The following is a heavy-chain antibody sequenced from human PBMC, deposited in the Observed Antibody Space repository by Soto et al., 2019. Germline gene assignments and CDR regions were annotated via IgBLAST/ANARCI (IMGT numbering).Heavy chain of an antibody. CDR2: IIPIHGIT. V-gene: IGHV1-69*02. J-gene: IGHJ4*02. D-gene: IGHD6-19*01. Sequence: SVKVSCKAPGVTFSSYTRSWVRHAPGQRLEWMGRIIPIHGITKYSQKFQGRVTITRDTSTSTAYMELSSLRSEDTAVYYCARVSGWYYFDYWGQGTLVTVS. CDR3: ARVSGWYYFDY. CDR1: GVTFSSYT.